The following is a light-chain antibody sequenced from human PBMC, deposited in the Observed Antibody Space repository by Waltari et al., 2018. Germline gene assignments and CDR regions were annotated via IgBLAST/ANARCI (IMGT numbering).Light chain of an antibody. CDR2: DAS. V-gene: IGKV1-13*02. CDR1: QGISSA. J-gene: IGKJ2*01. Sequence: AIHLTQSPSSLSSSVGDRITINCRSSQGISSALAWYQQKPGESPKFLIYDASSLQSGVPSRFSGSASGTDFTLTITSLQPEDFATYYCQQSYSSPYTFGQGTKLEIK. CDR3: QQSYSSPYT.